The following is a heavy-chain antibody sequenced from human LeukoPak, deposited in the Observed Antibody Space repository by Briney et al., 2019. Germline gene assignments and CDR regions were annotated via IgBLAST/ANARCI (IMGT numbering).Heavy chain of an antibody. J-gene: IGHJ4*02. CDR1: GFTFSSFA. CDR3: ASRKEPATSFDY. V-gene: IGHV3-21*01. Sequence: GGSLRLSCAASGFTFSSFAMSWVRQAPGKGLEWVSSISSSSSYIYYADSVKGRFTISRDNAKNSLYLQMNSLRAEDTAVYYCASRKEPATSFDYWGQGTLVTVSS. CDR2: ISSSSSYI. D-gene: IGHD1-14*01.